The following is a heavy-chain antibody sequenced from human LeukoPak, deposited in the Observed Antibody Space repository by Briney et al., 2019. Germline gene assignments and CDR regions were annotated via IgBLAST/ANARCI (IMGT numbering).Heavy chain of an antibody. V-gene: IGHV3-7*01. Sequence: PGGSLRLSCAAPGFTFSSYWMSWVRQAPGKGLEWVSNIKQGGSEKYYVDSVKGRFTISRDNAKNSLYLQMNSLRAEDTAVYYCAGEYCSSTSCHRLLYYFDYWGQGTLVTVSS. D-gene: IGHD2-2*01. J-gene: IGHJ4*02. CDR2: IKQGGSEK. CDR3: AGEYCSSTSCHRLLYYFDY. CDR1: GFTFSSYW.